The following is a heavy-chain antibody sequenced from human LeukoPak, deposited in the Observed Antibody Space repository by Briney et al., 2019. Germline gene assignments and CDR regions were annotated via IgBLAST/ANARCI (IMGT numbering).Heavy chain of an antibody. D-gene: IGHD2/OR15-2a*01. CDR1: GGSFSGYY. CDR2: IDQSGTT. V-gene: IGHV4-34*01. J-gene: IGHJ4*02. CDR3: ARIPHFYFGYGYFDS. Sequence: PSETLSLTCAVYGGSFSGYYWSWIRQPPGKGLEWIAEIDQSGTTNYNPSLKTRVSISVDTSKKQFSLTLTSMTAADTAVYYCARIPHFYFGYGYFDSWGQGTLVTVSS.